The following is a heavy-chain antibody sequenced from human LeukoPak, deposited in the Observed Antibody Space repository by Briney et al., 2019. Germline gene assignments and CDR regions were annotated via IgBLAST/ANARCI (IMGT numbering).Heavy chain of an antibody. Sequence: SETLSLTCTVSGGSISSYYWGWIRQPPGKGLEWIGSIYYSGSTYYNPSLKSRVTISVDTSKNQFSLKLSSVTAADTAVYYCARLEWFGEPRFDYWGQGTLVTVSS. CDR2: IYYSGST. J-gene: IGHJ4*02. V-gene: IGHV4-39*01. CDR3: ARLEWFGEPRFDY. CDR1: GGSISSYY. D-gene: IGHD3-10*01.